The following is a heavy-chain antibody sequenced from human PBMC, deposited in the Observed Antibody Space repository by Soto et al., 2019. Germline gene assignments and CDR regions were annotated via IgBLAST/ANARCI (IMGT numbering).Heavy chain of an antibody. Sequence: PGGSLRLSCVASGFTFSDYAMTWVRQAPGKGLKWVATISATGGNIEYTDSLKGRFTISRDNSKNTLYLQLNGLTSDDTAVHYCAKVAGGLGYFDLWGRGTPVTVSS. CDR1: GFTFSDYA. J-gene: IGHJ2*01. D-gene: IGHD3-16*01. CDR2: ISATGGNI. CDR3: AKVAGGLGYFDL. V-gene: IGHV3-23*01.